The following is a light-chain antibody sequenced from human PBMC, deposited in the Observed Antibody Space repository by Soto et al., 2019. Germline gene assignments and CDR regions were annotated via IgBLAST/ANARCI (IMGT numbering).Light chain of an antibody. Sequence: QSVLTQPASVSGSPGQSITISCTGTSSDVGSYNLVSWYQQHPGKAPKLVIYDVNKRPSGVSNRFSGSKSGNTASLTISGLQAEDEADYYCCSYAGSSTGVFGGGTKLTVL. CDR2: DVN. CDR3: CSYAGSSTGV. J-gene: IGLJ3*02. CDR1: SSDVGSYNL. V-gene: IGLV2-23*02.